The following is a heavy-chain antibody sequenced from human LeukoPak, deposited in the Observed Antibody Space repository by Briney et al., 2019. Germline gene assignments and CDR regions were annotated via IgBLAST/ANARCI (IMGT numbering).Heavy chain of an antibody. CDR3: ARDPGAAAGNLWS. Sequence: PGGSLRLSCVVSGLTISNNYMTWVRQAPGKGLEWVSLIFSGGGTYYADSVKGRFTISSDSSKNTLYLQMNSLRAEDTALYYCARDPGAAAGNLWSWGQGTLVTVSS. CDR2: IFSGGGT. D-gene: IGHD6-25*01. CDR1: GLTISNNY. J-gene: IGHJ5*02. V-gene: IGHV3-66*01.